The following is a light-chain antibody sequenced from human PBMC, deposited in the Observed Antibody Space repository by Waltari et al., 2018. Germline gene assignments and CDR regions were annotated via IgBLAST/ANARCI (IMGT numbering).Light chain of an antibody. CDR3: QQYNKWPPLT. J-gene: IGKJ4*01. CDR1: QNIHDN. V-gene: IGKV3-15*01. CDR2: GSS. Sequence: EVLMTQSPATLSVSPVERVTLSCRASQNIHDNLAWYQQKPGQAPRLLIYGSSTRATAIPARFRGSGSGTEFTLTISSLQSEDFAVYYCQQYNKWPPLTFGGGTKVEIK.